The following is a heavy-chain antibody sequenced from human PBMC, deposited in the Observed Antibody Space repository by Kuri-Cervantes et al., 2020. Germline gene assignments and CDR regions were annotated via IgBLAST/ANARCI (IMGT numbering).Heavy chain of an antibody. D-gene: IGHD3-22*01. CDR2: IYHTGNI. V-gene: IGHV4-59*01. CDR1: GGSISSYY. CDR3: ASGYFVSSGYPISEYFQH. Sequence: SETLSLTCTVSGGSISSYYWSWIRQPAGKGLEWIGYIYHTGNIKYNPSLKSRVTISMDTSKNHFSLRLSSVTAADTAVYYCASGYFVSSGYPISEYFQHWGQGTLVTVSS. J-gene: IGHJ1*01.